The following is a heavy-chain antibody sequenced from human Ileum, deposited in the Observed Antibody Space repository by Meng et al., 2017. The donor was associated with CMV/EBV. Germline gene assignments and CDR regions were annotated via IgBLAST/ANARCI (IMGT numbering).Heavy chain of an antibody. CDR3: ARNYGSGNWNFFHY. V-gene: IGHV4-4*07. D-gene: IGHD3-10*01. Sequence: QVPQRESGTGLVNPSETLSLTRCVSGGSISNYCWGWIRQPAGKGLEWIAHIYTSGTTNYNPSLKRRVTMSVDTSRNQFSLKLTSVTAADTAVYYCARNYGSGNWNFFHYWGQGTLVTVSS. CDR2: IYTSGTT. CDR1: GGSISNYC. J-gene: IGHJ4*02.